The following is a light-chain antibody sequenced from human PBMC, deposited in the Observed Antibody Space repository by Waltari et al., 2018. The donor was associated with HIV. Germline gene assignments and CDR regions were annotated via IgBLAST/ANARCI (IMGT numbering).Light chain of an antibody. V-gene: IGLV3-1*01. Sequence: SYELTQPPSMSVSPGQTAIIACSGDKLGDKYVCWYQQRPGQSPVMVMYQDTERHSGVPERFSGSISGDTASLTISGTQPLDEADYYCQVWDNNNAVFGGGTKLTVL. J-gene: IGLJ2*01. CDR3: QVWDNNNAV. CDR2: QDT. CDR1: KLGDKY.